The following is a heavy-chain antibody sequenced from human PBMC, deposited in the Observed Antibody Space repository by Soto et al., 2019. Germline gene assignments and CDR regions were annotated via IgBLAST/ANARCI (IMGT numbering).Heavy chain of an antibody. V-gene: IGHV1-69*01. J-gene: IGHJ6*02. D-gene: IGHD5-18*01. Sequence: QVQLVQSGAEVKKPGSSVKVSCKASGGTFSSYAISWVRQAPGQGLESMGRIIPIFGTANYAQKFQGRVTITADESTSTAYMELSSLRSEDTAVYYCARDRVGSYGYHYYYGMDVWGQGTTVTVSS. CDR3: ARDRVGSYGYHYYYGMDV. CDR1: GGTFSSYA. CDR2: IIPIFGTA.